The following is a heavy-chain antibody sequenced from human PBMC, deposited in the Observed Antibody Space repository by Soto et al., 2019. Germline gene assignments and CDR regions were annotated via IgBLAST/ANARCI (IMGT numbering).Heavy chain of an antibody. CDR1: GFTFSSYS. Sequence: EVQLVESGGGLVQPGGSLRLSCAASGFTFSSYSMNWVRQAPGKGLEWVSYISSSGSPIYYADSVKGRFTISRDNAKNSLYLQMNSLRAEDTAVYYCARHEAGSGSDNYWGQGTLVTVSS. CDR2: ISSSGSPI. J-gene: IGHJ4*02. V-gene: IGHV3-48*01. CDR3: ARHEAGSGSDNY. D-gene: IGHD3-10*01.